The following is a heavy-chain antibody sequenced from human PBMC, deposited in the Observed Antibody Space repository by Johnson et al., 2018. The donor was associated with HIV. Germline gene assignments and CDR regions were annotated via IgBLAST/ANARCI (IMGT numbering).Heavy chain of an antibody. J-gene: IGHJ3*02. V-gene: IGHV3-66*01. CDR3: ARDPHIVVVTIIDTTMNAFDI. Sequence: VQLVESGGGLVKPGGSLRLSCAASGFTVSSNYITWVRQAPGKGLEWVSVLYSGGTTDYSDSVKGRFTISRDNSKNTVYLQMNSLRVEDTAVYYCARDPHIVVVTIIDTTMNAFDIWGQGTMVTVSS. CDR2: LYSGGTT. D-gene: IGHD2-21*02. CDR1: GFTVSSNY.